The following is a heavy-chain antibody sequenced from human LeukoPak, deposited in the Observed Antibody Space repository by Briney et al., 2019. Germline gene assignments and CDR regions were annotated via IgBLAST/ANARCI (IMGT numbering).Heavy chain of an antibody. CDR2: MNPNSGNT. V-gene: IGHV1-8*01. CDR3: ARLIQFTYFDWTRDAFDI. CDR1: GYTFTSYD. Sequence: ASVKVSCKASGYTFTSYDINWVRQATGQGLEWMGWMNPNSGNTGYAQKFQGRVTMTRNTSISTAYMELSSLRSEDTAVYYCARLIQFTYFDWTRDAFDIWGQGTMVTVSS. D-gene: IGHD3-9*01. J-gene: IGHJ3*02.